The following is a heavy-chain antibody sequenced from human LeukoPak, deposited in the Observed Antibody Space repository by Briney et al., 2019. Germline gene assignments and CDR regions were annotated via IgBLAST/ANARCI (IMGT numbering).Heavy chain of an antibody. CDR1: GYTLTELS. D-gene: IGHD1-7*01. V-gene: IGHV1-24*01. J-gene: IGHJ4*02. CDR2: FDPKDGDT. CDR3: ARGNYESPRGYFDY. Sequence: ASVKVSCKVSGYTLTELSVHWVRQAPGKGLEWMGNFDPKDGDTIYAQRFQGRVTMTEDTSTHTAYMELSSLRSEDTAVYYCARGNYESPRGYFDYWGQGTLVTVSS.